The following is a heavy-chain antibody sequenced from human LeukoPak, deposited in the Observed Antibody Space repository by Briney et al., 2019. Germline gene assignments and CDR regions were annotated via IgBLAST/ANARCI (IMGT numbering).Heavy chain of an antibody. CDR1: GYSFTSYW. Sequence: GESLKISCKGSGYSFTSYWIAWVRQMPVKGLEWMGIVYPGDSDTRYSPSFQGQVTISADKSISTAYLQWSSLKASDTAIYYCARRYYYDSHRYLDYWGQEPWSPSPQ. V-gene: IGHV5-51*01. J-gene: IGHJ4*01. CDR3: ARRYYYDSHRYLDY. D-gene: IGHD3-22*01. CDR2: VYPGDSDT.